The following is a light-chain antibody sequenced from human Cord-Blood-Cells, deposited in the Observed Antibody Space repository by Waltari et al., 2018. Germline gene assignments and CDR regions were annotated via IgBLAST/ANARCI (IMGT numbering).Light chain of an antibody. CDR1: SSDVGGYNY. CDR2: DVS. CDR3: CSYAGSYAFV. V-gene: IGLV2-11*01. J-gene: IGLJ1*01. Sequence: QSALTQPRSVSGSPGQSVTISCTGTSSDVGGYNYVSWYQQHPGKAPKLMIYDVSKRPSGVPDRVSGSKSGNTASLTISVLQDEDEANYCCCSYAGSYAFVFGTGTKVTVL.